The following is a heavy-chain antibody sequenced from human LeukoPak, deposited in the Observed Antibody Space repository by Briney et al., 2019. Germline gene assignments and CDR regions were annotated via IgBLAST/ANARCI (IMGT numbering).Heavy chain of an antibody. CDR1: GFTLSNYW. J-gene: IGHJ6*03. D-gene: IGHD2-2*01. Sequence: GGSLRLSCSASGFTLSNYWMHWVRQAPGKGLVWVSRINTDGSSTNYADSVKGRFTVSRDNAKNSLYLQMNSLRAEDTAVYYCARAVVPAAMPYEYYYYYYMDVWGKGTTVTISS. V-gene: IGHV3-74*01. CDR3: ARAVVPAAMPYEYYYYYYMDV. CDR2: INTDGSST.